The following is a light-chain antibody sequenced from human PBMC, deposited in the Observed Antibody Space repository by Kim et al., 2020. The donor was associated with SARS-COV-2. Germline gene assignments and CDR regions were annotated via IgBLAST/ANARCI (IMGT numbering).Light chain of an antibody. CDR1: QSVSSN. CDR2: GAS. V-gene: IGKV3-20*01. J-gene: IGKJ2*01. CDR3: QQYDGTSPLT. Sequence: LSPGERATLSCRARQSVSSNLAWYQQRPGQAPRLLIYGASRRATGIPDRFSGSGSGTDFTLTISRLEPEDFAVYYCQQYDGTSPLTFGQGTKLEI.